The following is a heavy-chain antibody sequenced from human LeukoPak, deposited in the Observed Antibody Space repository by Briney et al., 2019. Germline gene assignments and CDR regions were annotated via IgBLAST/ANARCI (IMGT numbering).Heavy chain of an antibody. Sequence: GGSLRLSCTVSGFTFGDYGMSWVRQAPGKGPEWVGFIRSKAYGGTTEYAASVKGRFTISRDDSKSIAYLQMNSLKTEDTAVYYCSREAGDYWGQGTLVTVSS. CDR2: IRSKAYGGTT. D-gene: IGHD3-10*01. V-gene: IGHV3-49*04. CDR3: SREAGDY. CDR1: GFTFGDYG. J-gene: IGHJ4*02.